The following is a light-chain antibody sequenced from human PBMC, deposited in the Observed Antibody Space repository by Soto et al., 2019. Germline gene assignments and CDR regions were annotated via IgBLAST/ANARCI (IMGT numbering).Light chain of an antibody. J-gene: IGKJ5*01. Sequence: IQMTQSPSSLSASIEDRVTISCQASLDIRTHLNWYQQKPGKAPKLLIYDASNLETGVPSTFSGTGYGTDFTFTISSLQPEHIGIYYCQQYDNFPLTSGQATCPEIK. CDR3: QQYDNFPLT. V-gene: IGKV1-33*01. CDR2: DAS. CDR1: LDIRTH.